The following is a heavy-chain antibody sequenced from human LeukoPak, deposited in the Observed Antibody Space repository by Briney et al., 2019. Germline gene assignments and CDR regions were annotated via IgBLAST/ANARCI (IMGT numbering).Heavy chain of an antibody. D-gene: IGHD2-2*01. Sequence: SETLSLTCTVSGGSISSYYWSWIRQPPGKGLEWIGYIYYSGSTNYNPSLKSRVTISVDTSKNQFSLKLSSVTAADTAVYYCARGLGYCSSTSCYAYRSYYYYGMDVWGQGTTVTVSS. CDR1: GGSISSYY. CDR3: ARGLGYCSSTSCYAYRSYYYYGMDV. J-gene: IGHJ6*02. CDR2: IYYSGST. V-gene: IGHV4-59*12.